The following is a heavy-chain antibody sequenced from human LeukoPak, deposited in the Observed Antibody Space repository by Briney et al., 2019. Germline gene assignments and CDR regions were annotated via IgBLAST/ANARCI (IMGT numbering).Heavy chain of an antibody. V-gene: IGHV4-34*01. J-gene: IGHJ4*02. D-gene: IGHD6-19*01. CDR2: INHSGST. CDR1: GGSFSGYY. Sequence: SETPSLTCAVYGGSFSGYYWSWIRQPPGKGLEWIGEINHSGSTNYNPSLKSRVTISVDTSKNQFSLKLSSVTAADTAVYYCARASEKMSLDIAVAGIDYWGQGTLVTVSS. CDR3: ARASEKMSLDIAVAGIDY.